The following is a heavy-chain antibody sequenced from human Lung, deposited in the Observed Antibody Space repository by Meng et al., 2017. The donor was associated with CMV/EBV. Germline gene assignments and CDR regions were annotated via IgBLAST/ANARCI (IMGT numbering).Heavy chain of an antibody. D-gene: IGHD3-10*01. CDR2: IYSDGIST. Sequence: GESXKISCAVSGININTYWMHWVRQDPGKGLVWLSRIYSDGISTRYADSVKGRFTISRDNTKSTLYLQMNGLRAEDTAVYYCAREPGRGAFDIWGQGALVTVSS. J-gene: IGHJ3*02. V-gene: IGHV3-74*01. CDR3: AREPGRGAFDI. CDR1: GININTYW.